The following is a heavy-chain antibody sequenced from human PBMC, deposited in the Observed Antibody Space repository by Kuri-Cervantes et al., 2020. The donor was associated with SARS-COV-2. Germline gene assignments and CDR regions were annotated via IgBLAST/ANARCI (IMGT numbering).Heavy chain of an antibody. CDR3: ARDGTGFSSTSKYYYYYGMDV. J-gene: IGHJ6*02. V-gene: IGHV3-30*03. CDR2: MSSDGSEQ. D-gene: IGHD2-2*01. CDR1: GFSLNTYI. Sequence: GESLKISCAASGFSLNTYIMHWVRQAPGKGLEWVAVMSSDGSEQYYADSVKGRFSISRDTSKNTLYLQMNSLRAEDTAVYYCARDGTGFSSTSKYYYYYGMDVWGQGTTVTVSS.